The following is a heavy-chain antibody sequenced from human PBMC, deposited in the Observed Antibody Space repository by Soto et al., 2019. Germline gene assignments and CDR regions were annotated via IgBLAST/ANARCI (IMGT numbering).Heavy chain of an antibody. Sequence: QVKLVESGGGVVQPGRSLRLSCAASGFIFSTYGMHWVRQAPGKGLEWVAVISYDGSNKYYADSVKGRFTISRDKSRNTVYLQMNSLRGEDTAVYYCAKDGKVSGSGTYHIDYWGQGTLVTVSS. D-gene: IGHD3-10*01. CDR2: ISYDGSNK. V-gene: IGHV3-30*18. CDR3: AKDGKVSGSGTYHIDY. J-gene: IGHJ4*02. CDR1: GFIFSTYG.